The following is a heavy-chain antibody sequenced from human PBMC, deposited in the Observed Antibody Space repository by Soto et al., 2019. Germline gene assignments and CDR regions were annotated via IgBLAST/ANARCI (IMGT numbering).Heavy chain of an antibody. D-gene: IGHD6-6*01. Sequence: EVQLVESGGGLVQPGGSLRLSCAASGFTFSSYSMNWVRQAPGNGLEWVSYISSSSSTIYYADSVKVRFTISRDNAKNSLYLQMNSLRDEDTAVYYCARQEYSSSSYGMDVWGQGTTGTVS. J-gene: IGHJ6*02. CDR3: ARQEYSSSSYGMDV. V-gene: IGHV3-48*02. CDR1: GFTFSSYS. CDR2: ISSSSSTI.